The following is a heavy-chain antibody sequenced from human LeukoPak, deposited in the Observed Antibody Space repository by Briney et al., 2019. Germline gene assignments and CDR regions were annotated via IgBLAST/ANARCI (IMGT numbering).Heavy chain of an antibody. J-gene: IGHJ4*02. Sequence: PGGSLRLSCAASGFTLSSYAMSWVRQAPGKGLEWVSAISGSGGSTYYADSVKGRFTISRDNSKNTLYLQMNSLRAEDTAVYYCAKDCMITFGGVIVGIRPSYFDYWGQGTLVTVSS. D-gene: IGHD3-16*02. CDR2: ISGSGGST. CDR1: GFTLSSYA. V-gene: IGHV3-23*01. CDR3: AKDCMITFGGVIVGIRPSYFDY.